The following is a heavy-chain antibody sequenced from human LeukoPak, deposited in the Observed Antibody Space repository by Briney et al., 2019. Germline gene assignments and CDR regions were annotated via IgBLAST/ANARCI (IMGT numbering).Heavy chain of an antibody. J-gene: IGHJ4*02. D-gene: IGHD6-6*01. CDR3: AHRRGAVRPWYFDY. CDR2: IYWNDDK. Sequence: SGPTLVNPTQTLTLTCTFSGFSLSTTGVGVAWIRQPPGKALEWLSLIYWNDDKRYSPSLKSRLTITKDTSKNQVVLTMTNMDPVDTATYYCAHRRGAVRPWYFDYWGQGILVTVSS. CDR1: GFSLSTTGVG. V-gene: IGHV2-5*01.